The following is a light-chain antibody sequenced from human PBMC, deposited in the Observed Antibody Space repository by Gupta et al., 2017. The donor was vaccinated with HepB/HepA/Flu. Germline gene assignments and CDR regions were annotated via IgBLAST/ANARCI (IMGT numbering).Light chain of an antibody. CDR3: CSYAGTDSPML. CDR2: DVS. J-gene: IGLJ2*01. CDR1: SSDVGRYNS. Sequence: QSALPQPRSASGPPGPSVTISCTGTSSDVGRYNSVSWYQQHPGKAPNLMIYDVSKRPSGVPDRFSGSKSGNTASLTISGLQTEDEADYYCCSYAGTDSPMLFGGGTKLTVL. V-gene: IGLV2-11*01.